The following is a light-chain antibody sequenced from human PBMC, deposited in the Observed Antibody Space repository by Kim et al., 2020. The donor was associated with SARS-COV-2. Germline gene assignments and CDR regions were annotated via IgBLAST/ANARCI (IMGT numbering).Light chain of an antibody. CDR2: GAS. Sequence: EIVMTQSPATLSVSPGERATLSCRASQSVGSNLAWYQQKPGQAPRLLISGASTRATGIPARFSGSGSGTEFTLTINSLQSEDFAVYYCQHYNGWPPYTFGQGTKLEI. CDR1: QSVGSN. CDR3: QHYNGWPPYT. V-gene: IGKV3-15*01. J-gene: IGKJ2*01.